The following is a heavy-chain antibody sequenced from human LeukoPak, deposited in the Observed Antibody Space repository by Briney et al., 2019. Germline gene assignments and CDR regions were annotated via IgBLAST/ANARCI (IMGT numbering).Heavy chain of an antibody. CDR2: IIPILGIA. Sequence: SVKVSCKASGGTFSSYAISWVRQAPGQGLEWMGRIIPILGIANYAQKFQGRVTITADKSTSTAYMELSSLRSEDTAVYYCARGVTWEPYDIWGQGTMVTVSS. CDR3: ARGVTWEPYDI. CDR1: GGTFSSYA. J-gene: IGHJ3*02. D-gene: IGHD1-26*01. V-gene: IGHV1-69*04.